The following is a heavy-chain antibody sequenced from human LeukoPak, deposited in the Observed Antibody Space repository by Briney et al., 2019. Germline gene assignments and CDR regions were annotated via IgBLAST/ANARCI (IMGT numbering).Heavy chain of an antibody. CDR1: GFIFSSYS. CDR2: ISSGSGSYI. CDR3: ARKGSGWQFDY. D-gene: IGHD6-19*01. J-gene: IGHJ4*02. V-gene: IGHV3-21*01. Sequence: GGSLRLSCAASGFIFSSYSMNWVRQAPGKGLEWVSSISSGSGSYIYYTDSVKGRFTISRDNAKNSLYLQMNILGAEDTAVYYCARKGSGWQFDYWGQGSLVTVSS.